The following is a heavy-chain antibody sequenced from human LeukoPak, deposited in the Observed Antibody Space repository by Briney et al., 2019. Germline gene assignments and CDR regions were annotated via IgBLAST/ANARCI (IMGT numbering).Heavy chain of an antibody. CDR1: GFTFSSYW. J-gene: IGHJ3*02. V-gene: IGHV3-74*01. CDR2: INSDGSST. D-gene: IGHD3-10*01. Sequence: GGSLRLSCAASGFTFSSYWMQWVRQAPGKGLVWVSRINSDGSSTSYADSVKGRFTISRDNAKNTLYLQMNSLRAEDTAVYYCARVGSTRDAFDIWGQGTMVTVSS. CDR3: ARVGSTRDAFDI.